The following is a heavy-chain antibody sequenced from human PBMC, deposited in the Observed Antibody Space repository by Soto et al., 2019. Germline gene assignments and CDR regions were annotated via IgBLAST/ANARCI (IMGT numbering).Heavy chain of an antibody. V-gene: IGHV4-30-4*01. CDR3: ARDCVGDCYSAEAFDI. J-gene: IGHJ3*02. CDR1: GGSISSGDYY. Sequence: QVQLQESGPGLVKPSQTLSLTCTVSGGSISSGDYYWSWIRQPPGKGLEWIGYIYYSGSTYYNPPIKSRVTISVDKSKNQFSLKLSSVTAADTAVYYCARDCVGDCYSAEAFDIWGQGTMVTVSS. CDR2: IYYSGST. D-gene: IGHD2-21*02.